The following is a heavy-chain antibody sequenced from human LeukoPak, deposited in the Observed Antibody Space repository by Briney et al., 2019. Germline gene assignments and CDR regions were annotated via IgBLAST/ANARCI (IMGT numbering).Heavy chain of an antibody. CDR3: ARHGHCTNGVCYSNYYYYTDV. CDR2: IYPDDSDT. Sequence: NPGESLKVSCKGSGYSFTSYWIGWVRQMPGKGLEWMGIIYPDDSDTRYSPSFEGQVIISVDKSISTAYLQWSSLKASDTATYYCARHGHCTNGVCYSNYYYYTDVWGKGTTVTVSS. CDR1: GYSFTSYW. V-gene: IGHV5-51*01. J-gene: IGHJ6*03. D-gene: IGHD2-8*01.